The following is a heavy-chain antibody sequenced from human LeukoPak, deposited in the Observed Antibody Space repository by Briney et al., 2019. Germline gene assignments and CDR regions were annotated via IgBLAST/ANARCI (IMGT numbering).Heavy chain of an antibody. CDR1: GDSISSSY. V-gene: IGHV4-59*08. Sequence: SETLSLTCSVSGDSISSSYWSWLRQPPGKGLEWIGNIYNSANTNYNPSLQSRVTMSVDTSKSQFSLQLTSVSAADTAVYYCARRFSSRSDGNGYYNGHDVFDVWGQGTLVTVSS. CDR2: IYNSANT. D-gene: IGHD3-22*01. J-gene: IGHJ3*01. CDR3: ARRFSSRSDGNGYYNGHDVFDV.